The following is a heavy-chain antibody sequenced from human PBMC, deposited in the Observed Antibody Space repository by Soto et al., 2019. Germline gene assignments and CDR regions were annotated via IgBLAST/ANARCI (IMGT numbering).Heavy chain of an antibody. CDR1: VFPFGANA. CDR3: ATEMGANHGPFYN. Sequence: EVQVLESGGGLVQPGGSLRLSCVVSVFPFGANAMTWVRQAPGKGLEWVSGLSNTGRRTYYADSVKGRFTISRDNSENTVYLQMNSLSVEDTAIYYCATEMGANHGPFYNWGQGTLVTVSS. CDR2: LSNTGRRT. D-gene: IGHD1-26*01. J-gene: IGHJ4*02. V-gene: IGHV3-23*01.